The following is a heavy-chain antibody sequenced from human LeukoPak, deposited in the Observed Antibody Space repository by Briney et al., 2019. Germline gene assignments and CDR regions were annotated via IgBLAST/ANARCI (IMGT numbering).Heavy chain of an antibody. CDR3: ARGPGLAMGKGYFDY. CDR2: TSHNEYNK. J-gene: IGHJ4*02. CDR1: GFTFSNYA. Sequence: GGSLRLSCAASGFTFSNYAMHWVRQAPGKGLEWVAATSHNEYNKYYADSVNGRFTISRDNSKNTLYLEVNSLRADDTAVYYCARGPGLAMGKGYFDYCGQGTLVTVSS. V-gene: IGHV3-30-3*01. D-gene: IGHD6-19*01.